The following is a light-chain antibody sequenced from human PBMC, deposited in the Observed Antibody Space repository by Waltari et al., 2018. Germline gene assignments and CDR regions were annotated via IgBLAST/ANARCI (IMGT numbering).Light chain of an antibody. CDR3: QHRDNWPLLIT. CDR1: QTVSNN. J-gene: IGKJ3*01. V-gene: IGKV3-11*01. Sequence: EIVLTQSPATLSLSPGERASLSCRASQTVSNNLAWYQQKPGQAPRLIISDASNRATGHPARFSVSVSGTDVTLTINILEPEDFAVYSCQHRDNWPLLITFGPGTKVDF. CDR2: DAS.